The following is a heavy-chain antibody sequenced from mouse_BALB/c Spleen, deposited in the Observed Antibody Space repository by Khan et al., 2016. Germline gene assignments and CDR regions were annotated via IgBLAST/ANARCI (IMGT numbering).Heavy chain of an antibody. CDR2: IGYSGIT. CDR3: ALRRYY. J-gene: IGHJ2*01. V-gene: IGHV3-2*02. D-gene: IGHD1-1*01. CDR1: GYSITSDYA. Sequence: VQLKESGPGLVKPSQSLSLTCTVTGYSITSDYAWNWIRQFPGNRLEWMGYIGYSGITSYNPSFKSRVSITRDTSTNQFFLQFNCVTTEDTGTYYCALRRYYWGQGTTLTVSS.